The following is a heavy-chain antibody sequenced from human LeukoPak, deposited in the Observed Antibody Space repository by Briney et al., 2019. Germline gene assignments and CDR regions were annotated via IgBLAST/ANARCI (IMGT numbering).Heavy chain of an antibody. CDR3: ARIRNYYDSSGQGLGFDY. CDR2: ISAYNGNT. J-gene: IGHJ4*02. CDR1: GYTFTSYG. D-gene: IGHD3-22*01. V-gene: IGHV1-18*01. Sequence: ASVKVSCKASGYTFTSYGISWVRQAPGQGLEWMGWISAYNGNTNYAQKLQGRVTMTTDPSTSTAYMELRSLRSDDTAVYYCARIRNYYDSSGQGLGFDYWGQGTLVTVSS.